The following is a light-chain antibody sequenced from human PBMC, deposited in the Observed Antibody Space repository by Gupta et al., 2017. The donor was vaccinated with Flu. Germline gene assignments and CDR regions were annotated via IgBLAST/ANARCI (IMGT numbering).Light chain of an antibody. J-gene: IGLJ3*02. CDR1: SSNIQNNY. V-gene: IGLV1-51*02. CDR3: GTWDSSLSAWV. CDR2: ENN. Sequence: QSVLTPPPSVSAAPGPKVTISCSGGSSNIQNNYVSWYQQLPGTAPELLIYENNKRPSGIPDRFSGSKSDTSATLGITGLQTGDEADYYCGTWDSSLSAWVFGGGTKLTVL.